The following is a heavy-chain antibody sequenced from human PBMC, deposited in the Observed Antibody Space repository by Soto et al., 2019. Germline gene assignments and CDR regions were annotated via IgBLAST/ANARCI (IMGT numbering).Heavy chain of an antibody. CDR2: ISYDGSNK. Sequence: QGQLVESGGGVVQPGRSLRLSCAASGFTFSSYGMHWVRQAPGQGLAWVAVISYDGSNKYYADSVKGRFTISRDNSKNTLYLQMNSLRAEDTAVYYCAKDLLGPGRAYGMDVWGQGTTVTVSS. CDR3: AKDLLGPGRAYGMDV. V-gene: IGHV3-30*18. D-gene: IGHD7-27*01. CDR1: GFTFSSYG. J-gene: IGHJ6*02.